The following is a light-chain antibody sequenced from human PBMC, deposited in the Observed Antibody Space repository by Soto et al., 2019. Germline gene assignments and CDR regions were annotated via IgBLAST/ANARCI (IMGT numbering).Light chain of an antibody. CDR3: QQYNEWPLT. Sequence: EIVMTQSPATLSVSPGERATLSCRASQSVFSNLAWYQQKPGQAPRLLIYGASTRATGIPARFSGSGSGTEFTLTISSLQSEDFAVYYCQQYNEWPLTFGGGTKEEIK. CDR2: GAS. J-gene: IGKJ4*01. CDR1: QSVFSN. V-gene: IGKV3-15*01.